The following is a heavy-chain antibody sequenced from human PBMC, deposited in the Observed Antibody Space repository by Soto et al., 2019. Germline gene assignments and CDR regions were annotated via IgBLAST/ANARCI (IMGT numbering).Heavy chain of an antibody. CDR3: AKGGVVKTYYFDY. D-gene: IGHD3-3*01. V-gene: IGHV3-23*01. CDR2: ISGNGGST. CDR1: GFTFSSYG. J-gene: IGHJ4*02. Sequence: EVQLLESGGGLVQPGGSLRLSCAASGFTFSSYGMSWVRQAPGKGLEWVSAISGNGGSTYLADSVKGRFTISRDNSKNTLYLQMNSLRAEDTAVYYCAKGGVVKTYYFDYWGQGSLVAVSS.